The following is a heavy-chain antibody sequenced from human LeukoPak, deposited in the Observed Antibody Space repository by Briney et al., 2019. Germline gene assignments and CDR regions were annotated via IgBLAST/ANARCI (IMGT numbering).Heavy chain of an antibody. CDR2: IYTSGST. Sequence: SETLSLTCTVSGGSISSYYWSWIRQPAGKGLGWIGRIYTSGSTNYNPSLKSRVTMSVDTSKNQFSLKLSSVTAADTAVYYCARDSGYDSDFDYWGQGTLVTVSS. CDR3: ARDSGYDSDFDY. V-gene: IGHV4-4*07. J-gene: IGHJ4*02. CDR1: GGSISSYY. D-gene: IGHD5-12*01.